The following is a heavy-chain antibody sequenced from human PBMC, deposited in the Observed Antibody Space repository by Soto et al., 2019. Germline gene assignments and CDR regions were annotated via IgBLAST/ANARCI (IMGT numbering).Heavy chain of an antibody. V-gene: IGHV3-23*01. CDR1: AFTFRSFA. Sequence: GGSLRLSCAASAFTFRSFAMNWVRQAPGKGLEWVSAISGSGGDTYYADSVKGRFTISRDNSKNTLYLQMNSLRAEDTAVYYCAKALYSSSNPPFDPWGQGTPVTVSS. CDR2: ISGSGGDT. J-gene: IGHJ5*02. CDR3: AKALYSSSNPPFDP. D-gene: IGHD6-13*01.